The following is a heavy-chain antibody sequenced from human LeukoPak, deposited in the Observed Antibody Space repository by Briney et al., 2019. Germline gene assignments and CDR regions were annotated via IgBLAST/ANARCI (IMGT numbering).Heavy chain of an antibody. Sequence: PSESLSLTCTVSGDSISSYSWSWIRQPPGKGLEWIGFVYYSGSTNYDASLKSRVTISADTSKNQFSLKVRSVTAADTAVYYCARDPPQPGITAAGYFDLWGRGTLVTVSS. CDR1: GDSISSYS. CDR2: VYYSGST. D-gene: IGHD6-13*01. CDR3: ARDPPQPGITAAGYFDL. J-gene: IGHJ2*01. V-gene: IGHV4-59*01.